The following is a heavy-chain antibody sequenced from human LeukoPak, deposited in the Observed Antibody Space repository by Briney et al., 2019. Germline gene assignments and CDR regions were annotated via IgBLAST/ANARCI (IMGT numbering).Heavy chain of an antibody. V-gene: IGHV4-39*01. D-gene: IGHD3-22*01. CDR3: ARQANYDSSGYPFDY. J-gene: IGHJ4*02. CDR1: GGSISSSSYY. CDR2: IYCSGST. Sequence: SETLSLTCTVSGGSISSSSYYWGWIRQPPGKGLEWIGSIYCSGSTYYNPSLKSRVTISVDTSKNQFSLKLSSVTAADTAVYYCARQANYDSSGYPFDYWGQGTLVTVSS.